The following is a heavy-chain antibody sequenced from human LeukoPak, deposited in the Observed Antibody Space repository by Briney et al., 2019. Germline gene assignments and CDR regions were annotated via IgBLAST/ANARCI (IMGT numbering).Heavy chain of an antibody. CDR1: GFTFSSYA. Sequence: PGGSLRLSCAASGFTFSSYAMHWVRQAPGKGLEWVAVISYDGSNKYYADSVKGRFTISRDNSKNTLYLQMNSLRAEDTAVYYCARANTNSRDAFDIWGQGTMVTVSS. CDR3: ARANTNSRDAFDI. D-gene: IGHD2-8*01. V-gene: IGHV3-30-3*01. CDR2: ISYDGSNK. J-gene: IGHJ3*02.